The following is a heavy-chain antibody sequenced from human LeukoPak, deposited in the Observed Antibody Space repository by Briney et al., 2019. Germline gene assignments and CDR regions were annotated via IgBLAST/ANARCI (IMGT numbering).Heavy chain of an antibody. V-gene: IGHV1-8*01. Sequence: ASVKVSCKASGDTFTTYDVNWVRQATGQGLERMGWMNPNSGNAGYAQKFQGRVTMTRNTSISTAYMVLSSLRSDDTAVYYCVRTAGIFWSGAYYFDSWGQGTLVTVSS. CDR2: MNPNSGNA. CDR3: VRTAGIFWSGAYYFDS. CDR1: GDTFTTYD. D-gene: IGHD3-3*01. J-gene: IGHJ4*02.